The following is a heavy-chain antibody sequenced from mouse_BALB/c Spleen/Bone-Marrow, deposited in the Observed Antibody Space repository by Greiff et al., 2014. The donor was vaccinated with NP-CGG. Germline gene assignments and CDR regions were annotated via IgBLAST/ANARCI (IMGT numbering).Heavy chain of an antibody. D-gene: IGHD2-3*01. CDR3: ARVYLWYFDV. Sequence: QVHVKQSGPGLVAPSQSLSITCTVSGFSLTSHGVHWVRQPPGKGLEWLGVIWAGGSTNYNSALMSRLSISKDNSKSQVFLKMNSLQTDDTAMYYCARVYLWYFDVWGAGTTVTVSS. CDR2: IWAGGST. CDR1: GFSLTSHG. J-gene: IGHJ1*01. V-gene: IGHV2-9*02.